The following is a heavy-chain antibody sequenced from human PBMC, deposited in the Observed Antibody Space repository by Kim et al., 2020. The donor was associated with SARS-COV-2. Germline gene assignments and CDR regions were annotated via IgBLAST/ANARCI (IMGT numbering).Heavy chain of an antibody. CDR2: INGDGGTI. J-gene: IGHJ4*02. Sequence: GGSLRLSCAASGFTFSNYWMHWVRQAPGKGLVWISHINGDGGTINYADSVKGRFTVSRDNAKNTLYLEMNSLRAEDTAVYFCARGVSGLVLWGQGTLVTVSS. D-gene: IGHD3-10*01. V-gene: IGHV3-74*01. CDR3: ARGVSGLVL. CDR1: GFTFSNYW.